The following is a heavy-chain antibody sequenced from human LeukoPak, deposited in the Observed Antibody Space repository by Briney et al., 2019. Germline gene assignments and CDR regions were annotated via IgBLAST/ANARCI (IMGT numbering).Heavy chain of an antibody. V-gene: IGHV3-23*01. CDR1: EFTFSSYA. CDR2: ISGSGDNT. CDR3: AKGSYYDSSGSFYFDY. J-gene: IGHJ4*02. Sequence: PGGSLRLSCAASEFTFSSYAMSWVRQAPGKGLEWVSSISGSGDNTYYADSVKGRFTISRDNSKNTLYVQVNSLGTEDTAAYYCAKGSYYDSSGSFYFDYWGQGTLVTVSS. D-gene: IGHD3-22*01.